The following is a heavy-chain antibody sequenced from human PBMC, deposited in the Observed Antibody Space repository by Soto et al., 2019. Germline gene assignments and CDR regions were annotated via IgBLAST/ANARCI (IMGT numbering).Heavy chain of an antibody. V-gene: IGHV3-15*01. Sequence: PGGSLRLSYAASGFTFSNAWMSWVRQAPGKGLEWVGRIKSKTDGGTTDYAAPVKGRFTISRDDSKNTLYLQMNSLKTEDTAVYYCTTGAPILGYCSGGSCSKDAFDIWGQGTMVTVSS. CDR3: TTGAPILGYCSGGSCSKDAFDI. D-gene: IGHD2-15*01. CDR1: GFTFSNAW. CDR2: IKSKTDGGTT. J-gene: IGHJ3*02.